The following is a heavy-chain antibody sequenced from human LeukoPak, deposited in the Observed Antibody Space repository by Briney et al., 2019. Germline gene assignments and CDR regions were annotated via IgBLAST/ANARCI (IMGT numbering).Heavy chain of an antibody. CDR1: GGSISSYY. CDR3: ARRRSYYYDSSGYYPDTTFDY. Sequence: SETLSLTCTVSGGSISSYYWSWIRQPPGKGLEWIGYIYYSGSTNYNPSLKSRVTISVDTSKNQFSLKLSSMTAADTAVYYCARRRSYYYDSSGYYPDTTFDYWGQGTLVTVSS. V-gene: IGHV4-59*08. J-gene: IGHJ4*02. CDR2: IYYSGST. D-gene: IGHD3-22*01.